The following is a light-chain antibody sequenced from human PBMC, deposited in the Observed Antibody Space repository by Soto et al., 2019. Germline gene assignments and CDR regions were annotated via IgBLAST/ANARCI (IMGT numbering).Light chain of an antibody. Sequence: EIVLTQSPATLSLSPGERATLSCRASQSVSNYLAWYRQKPGQTPRLLIYDASNRATGIPARFSGSGSGTDFTLTISSLEPEDFAVYYCQQRYNWPPYTFGRGTKLEIK. CDR1: QSVSNY. V-gene: IGKV3-11*01. CDR2: DAS. J-gene: IGKJ2*01. CDR3: QQRYNWPPYT.